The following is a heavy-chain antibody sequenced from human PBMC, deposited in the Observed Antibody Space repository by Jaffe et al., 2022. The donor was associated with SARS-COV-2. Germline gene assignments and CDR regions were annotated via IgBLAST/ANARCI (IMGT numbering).Heavy chain of an antibody. CDR2: MNPNGDIT. CDR3: AREGIAAAKHFDY. V-gene: IGHV1-46*04. J-gene: IGHJ4*02. Sequence: QVRLVQSGAEVKKPGASVKVSCKASGYTLTNYYMHWVRQAPGQGLEWMGQMNPNGDITHYAQRLEGRVTMTRDMSTSTLYMELSSLGSEDTAVYYCAREGIAAAKHFDYWGQGTLVTVSS. D-gene: IGHD6-13*01. CDR1: GYTLTNYY.